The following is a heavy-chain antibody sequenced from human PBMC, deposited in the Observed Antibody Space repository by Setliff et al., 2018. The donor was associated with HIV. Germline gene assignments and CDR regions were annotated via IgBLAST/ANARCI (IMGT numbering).Heavy chain of an antibody. D-gene: IGHD6-6*01. V-gene: IGHV4-61*09. J-gene: IGHJ4*02. CDR2: IHTSGSS. CDR3: ARDLLGSSSLVDY. CDR1: GGSISSGSYY. Sequence: SETLSLTCTVSGGSISSGSYYWSWIRQPAGKGLEWIGHIHTSGSSSYNPSLKSRVVISLDTSKNQISLKLNSVTAADTAVYYCARDLLGSSSLVDYWGQGTLVTVSS.